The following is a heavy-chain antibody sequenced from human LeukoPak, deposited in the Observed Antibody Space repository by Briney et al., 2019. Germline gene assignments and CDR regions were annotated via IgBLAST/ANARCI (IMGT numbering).Heavy chain of an antibody. CDR2: IKCDGCDR. J-gene: IGHJ4*02. Sequence: GWWLRLSCAASGFTFSRYWMHWVRKAPGKGQAWVSRIKCDGCDRIYVDSVKGRFTISRDNAKKTLSLKMNSLRAEDTAVYYCARGGDLAAFDYWGQGTLVAVPS. CDR1: GFTFSRYW. V-gene: IGHV3-74*01. D-gene: IGHD6-13*01. CDR3: ARGGDLAAFDY.